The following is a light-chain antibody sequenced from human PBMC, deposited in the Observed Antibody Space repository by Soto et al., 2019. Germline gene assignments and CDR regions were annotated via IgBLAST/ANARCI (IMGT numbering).Light chain of an antibody. V-gene: IGLV3-21*02. CDR2: DDS. CDR1: YIGSRS. Sequence: SYELTQPPSVSVAPGQAARITCGGNYIGSRSVHWYRQRPGQAPVLVVYDDSDRPSGIPERFSGSKSENTATLTISRVEDGDEADFYCQVWDRNSDVVFGGGTKVTVL. CDR3: QVWDRNSDVV. J-gene: IGLJ2*01.